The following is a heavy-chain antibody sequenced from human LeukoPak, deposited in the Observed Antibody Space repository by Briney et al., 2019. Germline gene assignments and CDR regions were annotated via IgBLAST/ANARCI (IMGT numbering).Heavy chain of an antibody. Sequence: ASVKVSCKASGYTFTSYDINWVRQATGQGLEWMGWMNPNSGNTGYAQKFQGRVTITRNTSISTAYMELSSLRSEDTAVYYCARGPVVPAAIRGPGFDYWGQGTLVAVSS. V-gene: IGHV1-8*03. CDR1: GYTFTSYD. D-gene: IGHD2-2*02. CDR3: ARGPVVPAAIRGPGFDY. CDR2: MNPNSGNT. J-gene: IGHJ4*02.